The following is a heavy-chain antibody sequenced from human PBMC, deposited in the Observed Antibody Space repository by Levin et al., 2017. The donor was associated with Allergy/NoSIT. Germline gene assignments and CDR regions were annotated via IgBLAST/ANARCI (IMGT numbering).Heavy chain of an antibody. V-gene: IGHV3-7*04. CDR2: IKQDGSEK. J-gene: IGHJ4*02. CDR3: ARAGDFDSSGLFDY. D-gene: IGHD3-22*01. CDR1: GFTFSSYF. Sequence: PGGSLRLSCAASGFTFSSYFMSWVRQAPGKGLEWVANIKQDGSEKYYVDSVKGRFTISRDNARNSLDLQMNSLRAEDTAVYYCARAGDFDSSGLFDYWGQGTLVTVSS.